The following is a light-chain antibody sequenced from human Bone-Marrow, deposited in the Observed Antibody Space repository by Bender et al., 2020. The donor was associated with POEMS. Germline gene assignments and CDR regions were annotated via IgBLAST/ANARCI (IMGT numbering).Light chain of an antibody. V-gene: IGLV3-21*02. CDR3: QVWDSSSDWV. Sequence: SYVLTQTPSVSVAPGQTARLTCGGDNIGSKSVHWCHQKPGQAPVLVVYDDNDRPSGIPERFSGSNSGNTATLTISSVEAGDEADYYCQVWDSSSDWVFGGGTKLTVL. CDR1: NIGSKS. J-gene: IGLJ3*02. CDR2: DDN.